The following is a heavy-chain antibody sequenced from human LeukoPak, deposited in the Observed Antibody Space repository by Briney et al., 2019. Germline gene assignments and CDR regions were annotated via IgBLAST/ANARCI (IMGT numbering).Heavy chain of an antibody. CDR1: GFDFSDYV. CDR2: ISTKSDAI. CDR3: ARGGLCVAICFILPFAH. V-gene: IGHV3-48*01. J-gene: IGHJ4*02. Sequence: GGSLRLSCEAAGFDFSDYVMTWVRQIPGKGLEWLAYISTKSDAIYYADSVKGRFTISRDNEKTSVFLQMSSLRAEDTAVYYCARGGLCVAICFILPFAHWGQGTLVTVSS. D-gene: IGHD2-21*01.